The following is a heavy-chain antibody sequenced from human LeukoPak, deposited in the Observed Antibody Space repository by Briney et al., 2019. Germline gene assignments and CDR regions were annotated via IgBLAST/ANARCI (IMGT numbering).Heavy chain of an antibody. CDR2: ISYDGSNK. Sequence: GGSLRLSCAASGFTFSSYAMHWVRQAPGKGLEWVAVISYDGSNKYYADSVKGRFTISRDNAKNTLFLQMNSLRAEDTAVYYCTRESGSSRFFDYWGQGTPVTVSS. CDR1: GFTFSSYA. V-gene: IGHV3-30-3*01. J-gene: IGHJ4*02. D-gene: IGHD6-6*01. CDR3: TRESGSSRFFDY.